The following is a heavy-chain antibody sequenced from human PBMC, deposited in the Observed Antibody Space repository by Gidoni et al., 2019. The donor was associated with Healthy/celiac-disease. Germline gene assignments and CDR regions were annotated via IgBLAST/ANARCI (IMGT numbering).Heavy chain of an antibody. CDR3: ARGPPRYYYDSSGLNWFDP. J-gene: IGHJ5*02. Sequence: QLQLQESGSGLVQPSQTLSLTCAVSGGSISSGGYSWSWIRQPPGKGLEWIGYIYHSGSTYYNPSLKSRVTISVDRSKNQFSLKLSSVTAADTAVYYCARGPPRYYYDSSGLNWFDPWGQGTLVTVSS. D-gene: IGHD3-22*01. V-gene: IGHV4-30-2*01. CDR2: IYHSGST. CDR1: GGSISSGGYS.